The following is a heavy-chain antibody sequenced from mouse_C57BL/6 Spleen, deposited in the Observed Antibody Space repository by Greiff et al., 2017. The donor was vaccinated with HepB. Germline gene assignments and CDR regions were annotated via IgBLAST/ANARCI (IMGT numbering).Heavy chain of an antibody. D-gene: IGHD1-1*01. CDR1: GYTFTSYW. J-gene: IGHJ3*01. CDR3: AMATNYYGSSPFAY. V-gene: IGHV1-74*01. CDR2: IHPSDSDT. Sequence: QVQLQQPGAELVKPGASVKVSCKASGYTFTSYWMHWVKQRPGQGLEWIGRIHPSDSDTNYNQKFKGKATLTVDKSSSTAYMQLSSLTSEDSAVYYCAMATNYYGSSPFAYWGQGTLVTVSA.